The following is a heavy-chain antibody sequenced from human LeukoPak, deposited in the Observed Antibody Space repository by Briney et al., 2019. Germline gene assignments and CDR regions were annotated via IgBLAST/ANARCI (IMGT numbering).Heavy chain of an antibody. CDR2: ISGSGGST. J-gene: IGHJ3*02. V-gene: IGHV3-23*01. D-gene: IGHD6-13*01. CDR3: AKDKSIAAANDAFDI. Sequence: GGSLRLSCAASRFTFSSYAMSWLRQAPGKGLELVSAISGSGGSTYYADSVKGRFTISRDNSKNTLYLQMNSLRAEYTAVYYCAKDKSIAAANDAFDIWGQGTMVTVSS. CDR1: RFTFSSYA.